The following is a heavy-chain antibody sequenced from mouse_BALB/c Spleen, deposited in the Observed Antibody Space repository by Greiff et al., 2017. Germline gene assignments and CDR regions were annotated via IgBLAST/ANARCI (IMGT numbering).Heavy chain of an antibody. J-gene: IGHJ4*01. CDR3: ARDHGYDDYYAMDY. CDR2: IWGDGST. D-gene: IGHD2-2*01. Sequence: QVHVKQSGPGLVAPSQSLSITCTVSGFSLTGYGVNWVRQPPGKGLEWLGMIWGDGSTDYNSALKSRLSISKDNSKSQVFLKMNSLQTDDTARYYCARDHGYDDYYAMDYWGQGTSVTVSS. V-gene: IGHV2-6-7*01. CDR1: GFSLTGYG.